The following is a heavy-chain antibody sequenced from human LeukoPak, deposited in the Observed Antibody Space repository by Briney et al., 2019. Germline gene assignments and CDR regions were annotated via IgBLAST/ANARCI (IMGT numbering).Heavy chain of an antibody. J-gene: IGHJ4*02. CDR2: IYYSGST. Sequence: SETLSLTCTVSGGSISSGDYYWSWIRQPPGKGLGWIGYIYYSGSTYYNPSLKSRVTISVDTSKNQFSLKLSSVTAADTAVYYCARASGGAAAGLDYWGQGTLVTVSS. V-gene: IGHV4-30-4*01. D-gene: IGHD6-13*01. CDR3: ARASGGAAAGLDY. CDR1: GGSISSGDYY.